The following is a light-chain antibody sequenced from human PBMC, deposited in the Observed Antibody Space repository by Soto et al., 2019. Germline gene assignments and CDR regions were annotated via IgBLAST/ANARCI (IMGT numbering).Light chain of an antibody. V-gene: IGLV2-11*01. J-gene: IGLJ1*01. CDR3: CSYAGSYTDV. CDR2: DVS. Sequence: QSVLTQPRSVSGSPGQSVTISCTGTSSDVGGYNYVSWFQQHPGKTPTLMIYDVSKRPSGVPDRFSGSKSGNTASLTISGLQAEDEADYYCCSYAGSYTDVFGTGTKLTVL. CDR1: SSDVGGYNY.